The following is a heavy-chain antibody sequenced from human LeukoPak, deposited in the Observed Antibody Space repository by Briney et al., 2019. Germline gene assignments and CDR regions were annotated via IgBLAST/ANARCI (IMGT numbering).Heavy chain of an antibody. CDR2: IRYDGSTN. CDR1: GFSSYG. J-gene: IGHJ4*02. V-gene: IGHV3-33*08. Sequence: GRSLRLSCAASGFSSYGIHWVRQAPGQGLEWVAVIRYDGSTNYYADSAKGRFTISSDNSHKTVYLQINSLRDGDAAGYYCSRAYSRESGNDFVIAHWSQGTLLTVSS. CDR3: SRAYSRESGNDFVIAH. D-gene: IGHD5-12*01.